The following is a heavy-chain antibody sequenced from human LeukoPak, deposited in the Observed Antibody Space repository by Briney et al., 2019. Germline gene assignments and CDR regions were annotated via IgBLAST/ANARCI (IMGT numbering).Heavy chain of an antibody. J-gene: IGHJ6*03. V-gene: IGHV3-11*01. CDR2: ISSSGSTI. Sequence: GGSLRLSCAASGFTFSDYYMSSIRQAPGKGVEWVSYISSSGSTIYYADSVKGRFTISRDNAKNSLYLQMNSLRAEDTAVYYCARKVDYYYYMDVWGKGTTVTISS. CDR1: GFTFSDYY. CDR3: ARKVDYYYYMDV.